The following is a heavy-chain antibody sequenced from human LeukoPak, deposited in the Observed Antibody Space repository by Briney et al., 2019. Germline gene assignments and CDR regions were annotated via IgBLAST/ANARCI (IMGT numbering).Heavy chain of an antibody. D-gene: IGHD1-26*01. CDR3: ARVSGSYDGYRKDY. CDR1: GGSFSGYY. Sequence: SETLSLTCAVYGGSFSGYYWSWIRQPPGKGLEWIGEINHSGSTNYNPSLKSRVTISVDTSKNQFSLKLSSVTAADTAVYYCARVSGSYDGYRKDYWGQGTLVTVSS. CDR2: INHSGST. V-gene: IGHV4-34*01. J-gene: IGHJ4*02.